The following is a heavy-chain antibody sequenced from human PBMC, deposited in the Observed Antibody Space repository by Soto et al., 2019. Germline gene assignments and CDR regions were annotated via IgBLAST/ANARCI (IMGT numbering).Heavy chain of an antibody. CDR2: IYWDDDK. J-gene: IGHJ4*02. CDR3: ARPSNYGSAGY. CDR1: GFSLSTSGVG. Sequence: QITLKESGPTLVKPTQTLTLTCTFSGFSLSTSGVGVGWIRQPPGKALEWLALIYWDDDKRYSPSLKSRLTLTKDTSKNQVVLTMTNMDPVDTATYYCARPSNYGSAGYWGQGTLVTVSS. D-gene: IGHD3-10*01. V-gene: IGHV2-5*02.